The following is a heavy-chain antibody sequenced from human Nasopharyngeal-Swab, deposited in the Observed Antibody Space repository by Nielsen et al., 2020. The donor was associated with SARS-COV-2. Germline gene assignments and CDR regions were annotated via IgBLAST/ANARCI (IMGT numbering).Heavy chain of an antibody. D-gene: IGHD6-13*01. Sequence: SVTVSCKASGGTFSSYAISWVRQAPGQGLEWMGGIIPIFGTANYAQKFQGRVTITADESTSTAYMELSSLRSEDTAVYYCARYSSSWLYYYGMDVWGQGTTVTVSS. CDR1: GGTFSSYA. J-gene: IGHJ6*02. CDR2: IIPIFGTA. V-gene: IGHV1-69*13. CDR3: ARYSSSWLYYYGMDV.